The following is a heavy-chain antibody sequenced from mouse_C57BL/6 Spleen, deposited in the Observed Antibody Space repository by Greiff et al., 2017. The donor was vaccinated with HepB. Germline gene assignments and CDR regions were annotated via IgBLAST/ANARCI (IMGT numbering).Heavy chain of an antibody. V-gene: IGHV1-54*01. CDR2: INPGSGGT. Sequence: QVQLQQSGAELVRPGTSVKVSCKASGNAFTNYLIEWVKQRPGQGLEWIGVINPGSGGTNYNEKFKGKATLTADKSSSTAYMQLSSLTSEDSAVYFCATYYGSSPLAYWGQGTLVTVSA. CDR3: ATYYGSSPLAY. CDR1: GNAFTNYL. J-gene: IGHJ3*01. D-gene: IGHD1-1*01.